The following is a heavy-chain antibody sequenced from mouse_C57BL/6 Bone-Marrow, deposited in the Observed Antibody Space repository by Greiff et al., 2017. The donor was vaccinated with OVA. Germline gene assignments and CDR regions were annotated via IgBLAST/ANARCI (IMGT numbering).Heavy chain of an antibody. CDR3: ARWRITTVWYFDV. CDR1: GYTFTSYG. D-gene: IGHD1-1*01. J-gene: IGHJ1*03. CDR2: IYPRSGNT. Sequence: VKLMESGAELARPGASVKLSCKASGYTFTSYGISWVKQRTGQGLEWIGEIYPRSGNTYYNEKFKGKATLTADKSSSTAYMELRSLTSEDSAVYFCARWRITTVWYFDVWGTGTTVTVSS. V-gene: IGHV1-81*01.